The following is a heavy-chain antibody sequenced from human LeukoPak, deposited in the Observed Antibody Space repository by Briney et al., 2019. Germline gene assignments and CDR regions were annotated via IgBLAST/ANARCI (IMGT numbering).Heavy chain of an antibody. D-gene: IGHD6-19*01. Sequence: GGSLRLSCAASGFTFSSYEMNWVRQAPGKGLEWVSYISSSGSTIYYADSVKGRFTISRDNAKNSLYPQMNSLRAEDTAVYYCARDLAVAGKGPGDYWGQGTLVTVSS. CDR1: GFTFSSYE. CDR2: ISSSGSTI. V-gene: IGHV3-48*03. CDR3: ARDLAVAGKGPGDY. J-gene: IGHJ4*02.